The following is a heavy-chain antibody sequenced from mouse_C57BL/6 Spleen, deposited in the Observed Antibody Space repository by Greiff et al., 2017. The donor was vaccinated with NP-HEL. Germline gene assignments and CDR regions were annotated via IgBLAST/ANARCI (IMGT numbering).Heavy chain of an antibody. CDR2: ISGGGGNT. CDR3: ATSVVAFYWYFDV. J-gene: IGHJ1*03. CDR1: GFTFSSYT. V-gene: IGHV5-9*01. Sequence: DVMLVESGGGLVKPGGSLKLSCATSGFTFSSYTMSWVRQTPEKRLAWVATISGGGGNTYYPDSVKGRFTISRDNAKNTLYLQMSSLRSEDTALYYCATSVVAFYWYFDVWGTGTTVTVSS. D-gene: IGHD1-1*01.